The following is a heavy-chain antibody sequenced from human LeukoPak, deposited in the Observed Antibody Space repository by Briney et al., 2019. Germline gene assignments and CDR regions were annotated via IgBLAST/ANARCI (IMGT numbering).Heavy chain of an antibody. D-gene: IGHD2-2*01. CDR3: ARAPTVLVGYCSSSSCQADY. CDR1: GFTFSNND. CDR2: IDTSGDT. V-gene: IGHV3-13*01. J-gene: IGHJ4*02. Sequence: GGSLRLSCAASGFTFSNNDMHWVRQGPGKGLEWVSAIDTSGDTYYPGSVKGRFTISRENAKNILYLQMNSLRVGDTAVYYCARAPTVLVGYCSSSSCQADYWGQGTLVTVSS.